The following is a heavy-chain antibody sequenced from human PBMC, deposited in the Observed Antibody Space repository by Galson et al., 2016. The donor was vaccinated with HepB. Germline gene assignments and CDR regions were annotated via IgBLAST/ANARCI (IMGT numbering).Heavy chain of an antibody. CDR2: VSADGSTT. CDR1: GFTLTPYA. V-gene: IGHV3-30-3*02. Sequence: SLRLSCAVSGFTLTPYAMHWVRQAPGKGLEWVAVVSADGSTTYYADSVQGRFTISRETSNNTLYLQMNTLTPSDTAVYYCAQGRWSYSNTWYEAFGHWGQGSLVTVSS. D-gene: IGHD6-13*01. J-gene: IGHJ4*02. CDR3: AQGRWSYSNTWYEAFGH.